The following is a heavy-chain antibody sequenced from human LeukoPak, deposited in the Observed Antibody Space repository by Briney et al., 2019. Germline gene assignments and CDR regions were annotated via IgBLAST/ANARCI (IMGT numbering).Heavy chain of an antibody. CDR1: GFTFSDYY. CDR3: ARDPFTMVRGVIYPLDY. V-gene: IGHV3-11*01. Sequence: GGSLRLSCAASGFTFSDYYMSWIRQAPGKGLEWVSYISSSGSTIYYADSVKGRFTISRDNAKNSLYLQMNSLRAEDTAVYYCARDPFTMVRGVIYPLDYWGQGTLVTVSS. J-gene: IGHJ4*02. CDR2: ISSSGSTI. D-gene: IGHD3-10*01.